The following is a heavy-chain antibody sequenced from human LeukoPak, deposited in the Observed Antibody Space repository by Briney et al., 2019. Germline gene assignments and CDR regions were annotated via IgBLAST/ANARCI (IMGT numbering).Heavy chain of an antibody. Sequence: AETLSLTCTVTGDSITTRDYFWGWVRQPPGKGLEWIGYIYYSGSTNYNPSLKSRVTISVDTSKNQFSLKLSSVTAADTAVYYCARVLRPMASQYYFDYWGQGTLVTVSS. CDR1: GDSITTRDYF. CDR3: ARVLRPMASQYYFDY. J-gene: IGHJ4*02. V-gene: IGHV4-61*08. CDR2: IYYSGST. D-gene: IGHD3-10*01.